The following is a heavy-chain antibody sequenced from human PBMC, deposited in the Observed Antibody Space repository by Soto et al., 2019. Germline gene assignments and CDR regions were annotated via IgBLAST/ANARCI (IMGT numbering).Heavy chain of an antibody. Sequence: ASVKVSCKASGYTFTGYYMHWVRQAPGQGLEWMGWINPNSGGTNYAQKFQGWVTMTRDTPISTAYMELSRLRSDDTAVYYCARASGSSPRCFDYWGQGTLVTVSS. CDR3: ARASGSSPRCFDY. J-gene: IGHJ4*02. V-gene: IGHV1-2*04. CDR1: GYTFTGYY. D-gene: IGHD1-26*01. CDR2: INPNSGGT.